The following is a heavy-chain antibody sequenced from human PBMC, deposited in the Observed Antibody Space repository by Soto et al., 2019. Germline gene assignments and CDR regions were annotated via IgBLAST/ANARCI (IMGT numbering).Heavy chain of an antibody. CDR3: ARVWAVAGSNWFDP. J-gene: IGHJ5*02. CDR1: GYSFTSYG. Sequence: QVQLVQSGAEVKKPGAAVKVSCKASGYSFTSYGISWVRQAPGQGLEWMGWISAYNGNTNYAQKFQGRVTMTTDTSTSTAYMEVRSLRSDDTAVYYCARVWAVAGSNWFDPWGQGTLVTVSS. V-gene: IGHV1-18*01. D-gene: IGHD6-19*01. CDR2: ISAYNGNT.